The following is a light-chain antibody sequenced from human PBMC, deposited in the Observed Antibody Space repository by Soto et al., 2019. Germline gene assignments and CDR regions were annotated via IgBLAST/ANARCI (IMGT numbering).Light chain of an antibody. CDR2: DAS. J-gene: IGKJ5*01. Sequence: EIVLTQSPSTLSLSPGERATLSCRASQGVTSSYSAWYQQRPGQAPRLLIYDASRRATGIPDRFSGGGSGTDFTLTISRLEPEDFAMYYCQQYGSSSPTTFGQGTRVEIK. CDR1: QGVTSSY. V-gene: IGKV3-20*01. CDR3: QQYGSSSPTT.